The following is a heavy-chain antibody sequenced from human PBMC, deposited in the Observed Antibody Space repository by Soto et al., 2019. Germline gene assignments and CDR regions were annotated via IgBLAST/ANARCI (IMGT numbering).Heavy chain of an antibody. J-gene: IGHJ3*02. Sequence: GGSLENFCKGSGYSFTSYWIGWVRQMPGKGLEWVGIIYPGDSDTRYSPSFQGQVTLSADKSIRTAYLQWSRLKASDTAMFYCARHQGPSKDAFDIWGQGTMVTVSS. V-gene: IGHV5-51*01. CDR1: GYSFTSYW. CDR2: IYPGDSDT. CDR3: ARHQGPSKDAFDI.